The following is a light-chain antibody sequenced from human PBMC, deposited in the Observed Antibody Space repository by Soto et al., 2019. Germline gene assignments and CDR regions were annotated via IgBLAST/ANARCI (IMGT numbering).Light chain of an antibody. CDR3: QQSYSVPLT. CDR2: GAS. CDR1: QPITKF. Sequence: DIQMTQSPSSLSASVGDRVTITCRASQPITKFLNWFQHKPGEAPKRLIYGASILQDGVPSRFSGSGPGTDYTLTISGLQTEDFATYFCQQSYSVPLTFGGGTKVEI. J-gene: IGKJ4*01. V-gene: IGKV1-39*01.